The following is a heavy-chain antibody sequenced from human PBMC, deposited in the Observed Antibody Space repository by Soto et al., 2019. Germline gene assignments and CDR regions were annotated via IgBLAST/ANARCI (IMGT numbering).Heavy chain of an antibody. CDR1: GFTFSSYW. CDR2: INSVGSST. J-gene: IGHJ6*02. V-gene: IGHV3-74*01. D-gene: IGHD5-12*01. Sequence: GGSLRLSCAASGFTFSSYWMHWVRQATGKGLVWVSRINSVGSSTNYADSVKGRFTISRDNAQNSLYLQMNSLKAEDTAVYYCAREDFSGSDYYYYYAMDVWGQGTTVTVSS. CDR3: AREDFSGSDYYYYYAMDV.